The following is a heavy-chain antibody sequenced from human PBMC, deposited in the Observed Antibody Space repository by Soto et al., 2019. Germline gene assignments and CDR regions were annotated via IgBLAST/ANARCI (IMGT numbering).Heavy chain of an antibody. CDR1: GLTFSSYA. CDR3: AQEALIAGQHDY. D-gene: IGHD6-13*01. J-gene: IGHJ4*02. Sequence: ESLSLSCAASGLTFSSYAMSWVRQAPGKGLEWVSAISGSGGSTYYADSVKGRFTISRDNSKNTLYLQMNSLRAEDTAVYYCAQEALIAGQHDYWGQGTLGSVSS. V-gene: IGHV3-23*01. CDR2: ISGSGGST.